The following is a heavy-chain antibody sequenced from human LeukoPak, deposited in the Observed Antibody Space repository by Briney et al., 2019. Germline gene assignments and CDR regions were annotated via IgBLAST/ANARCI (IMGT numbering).Heavy chain of an antibody. J-gene: IGHJ6*04. Sequence: ASVKVSCKVSGYTLTELSIHWVRQAPGKGLEWMGGIIPIFATANYAQKFQGRVTITTDESTSTAYMELSSLRSEDTAVYYCARTPASVVRFLQMDVWGKGTTVTVSS. V-gene: IGHV1-69*05. CDR2: IIPIFATA. CDR1: GYTLTELS. CDR3: ARTPASVVRFLQMDV. D-gene: IGHD3-3*01.